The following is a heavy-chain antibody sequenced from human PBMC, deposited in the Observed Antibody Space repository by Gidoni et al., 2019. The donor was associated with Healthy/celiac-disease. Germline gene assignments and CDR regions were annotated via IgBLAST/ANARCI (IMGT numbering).Heavy chain of an antibody. CDR2: IYPGGSET. J-gene: IGHJ4*02. D-gene: IGHD2-15*01. V-gene: IGHV5-51*01. Sequence: EVQLGQAGAEVKTPGAALKISWKGSGYSFTSYWIGWVRQMPGKGLEWMGIIYPGGSETRYSPSFQGQVTISADKSISTAYLQWSSLKASDTAMYYCARRGRFDYWGQGTLVTVSS. CDR3: ARRGRFDY. CDR1: GYSFTSYW.